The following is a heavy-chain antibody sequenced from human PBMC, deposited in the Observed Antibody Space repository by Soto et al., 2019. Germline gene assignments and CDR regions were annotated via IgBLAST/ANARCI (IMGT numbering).Heavy chain of an antibody. CDR2: IYSGGST. V-gene: IGHV3-66*01. J-gene: IGHJ4*02. CDR1: GFTVSNNY. Sequence: GGSLRLSCAASGFTVSNNYMTWVRQAPGKGLEWVSVIYSGGSTYYADSVKGRFTLSRDNSKNTLYLQMNSLRAEDTAVYYCAKDPTSYDSSAQFDSWGQGTLVTVS. CDR3: AKDPTSYDSSAQFDS. D-gene: IGHD3-22*01.